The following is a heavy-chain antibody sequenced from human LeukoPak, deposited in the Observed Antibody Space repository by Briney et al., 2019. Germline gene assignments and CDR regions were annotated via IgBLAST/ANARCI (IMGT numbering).Heavy chain of an antibody. Sequence: PGGSLRLSCAASGFTFSSYAMHWVRQAPGKGLEWVAVISYDGSNKYYADSVKGRFTISRDNSENTLYLQMNSLRAEDTAVYYCARRDYGDYGAFDIWGQGTMVTVSS. J-gene: IGHJ3*02. CDR3: ARRDYGDYGAFDI. V-gene: IGHV3-30*04. CDR1: GFTFSSYA. D-gene: IGHD4-17*01. CDR2: ISYDGSNK.